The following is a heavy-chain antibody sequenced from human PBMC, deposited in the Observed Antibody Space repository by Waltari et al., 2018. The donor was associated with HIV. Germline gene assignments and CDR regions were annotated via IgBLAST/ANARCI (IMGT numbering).Heavy chain of an antibody. D-gene: IGHD3-22*01. Sequence: QVHLVQSGAELRKQGASVTVSCKASGYNIKNYGITWVRQAPGQGLEWMGGISSYNVETKYAQKIRGRVTMTTDTSTSTAYWEMGILRFDHAAVYYCARDHYYGSSGYYSDYWGQGTLVTVSS. CDR1: GYNIKNYG. CDR2: ISSYNVET. V-gene: IGHV1-18*01. J-gene: IGHJ4*02. CDR3: ARDHYYGSSGYYSDY.